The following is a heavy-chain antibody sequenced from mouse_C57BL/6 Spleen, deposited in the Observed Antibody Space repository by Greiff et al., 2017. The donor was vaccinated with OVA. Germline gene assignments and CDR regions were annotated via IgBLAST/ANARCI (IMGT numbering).Heavy chain of an antibody. CDR1: GYTFTSYW. J-gene: IGHJ2*01. CDR2: IDPSDSYT. Sequence: QVQLQQPGAELVMPGASVKLSCKASGYTFTSYWMHWVKQRPGQGLEWIGEIDPSDSYTNYNQKFKGKSTLTVDKSSSTAYMQLSSLTSEDSAVYYGARSEGRRDYFDYWGQGTTLTVSS. CDR3: ARSEGRRDYFDY. D-gene: IGHD3-3*01. V-gene: IGHV1-69*01.